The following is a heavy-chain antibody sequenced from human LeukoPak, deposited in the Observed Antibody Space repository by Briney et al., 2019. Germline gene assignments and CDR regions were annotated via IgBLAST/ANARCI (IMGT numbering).Heavy chain of an antibody. CDR2: IKEDGSAK. J-gene: IGHJ4*02. CDR1: GFTFSTHW. CDR3: ASGYLDDFWSGHF. V-gene: IGHV3-7*01. D-gene: IGHD3-3*01. Sequence: GGSLRLSCVASGFTFSTHWMSWVRQVPGKGLEWVANIKEDGSAKYYVDSVKGRFTISRDNAKKSLYLQMSSLRAEDSAVYYCASGYLDDFWSGHFWGQGTQVTVSS.